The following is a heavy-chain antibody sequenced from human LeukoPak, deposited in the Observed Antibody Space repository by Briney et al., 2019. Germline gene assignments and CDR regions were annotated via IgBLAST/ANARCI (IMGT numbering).Heavy chain of an antibody. D-gene: IGHD5-18*01. CDR2: ISAYNGNT. CDR1: GYTFTSYG. J-gene: IGHJ6*02. Sequence: ASVKVSCKASGYTFTSYGISWVRQAPGQGLEWMGWISAYNGNTNYAQKFQGRVTMTRDTSIRTAYMELSRLRSDDTAVYYCARGGEIQLWLRHYYGMDVWGQGTTVTVSS. V-gene: IGHV1-18*01. CDR3: ARGGEIQLWLRHYYGMDV.